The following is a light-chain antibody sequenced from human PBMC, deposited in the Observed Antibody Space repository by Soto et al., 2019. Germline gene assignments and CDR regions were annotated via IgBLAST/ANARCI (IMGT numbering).Light chain of an antibody. CDR2: AAS. CDR3: QKYSSVPL. Sequence: DIQMTQSPSSLSASVGDRVTITCRASQGISNYIAWYQQKPGKAPKLLIYAASTLQSGVPSRFSGSGSGTDVTLTINSLQPDDVATYSCQKYSSVPLFGPGTKVDIK. J-gene: IGKJ3*01. V-gene: IGKV1-27*01. CDR1: QGISNY.